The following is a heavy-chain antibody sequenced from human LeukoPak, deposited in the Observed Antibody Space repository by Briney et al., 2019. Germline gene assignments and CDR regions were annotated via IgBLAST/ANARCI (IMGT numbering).Heavy chain of an antibody. D-gene: IGHD3-3*01. Sequence: SVKVSCKASGGTFSSYAISWVRQAPGQGLEWMGRIIPILGIANYAQKLQGRVTMTTDTSTSTAYMEMRSLRSDDTAVYYCAREGVVLRFLEWLLDYYGMDVWGQGTTVTVSS. V-gene: IGHV1-69*04. CDR2: IIPILGIA. J-gene: IGHJ6*02. CDR1: GGTFSSYA. CDR3: AREGVVLRFLEWLLDYYGMDV.